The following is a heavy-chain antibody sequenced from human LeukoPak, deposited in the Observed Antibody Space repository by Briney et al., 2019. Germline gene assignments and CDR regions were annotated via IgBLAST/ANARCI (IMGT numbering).Heavy chain of an antibody. D-gene: IGHD2-15*01. Sequence: PGGSLRLSCAASGFTFSSYAMSWVRQAPGKGLEWVSAISGSGGSTYYADSVKGRFTISRDNSKNTLYLQMNSLRAEDTAVYYCARGEPYRSGGSCYIDYWGQGTLVTVSS. J-gene: IGHJ4*02. CDR1: GFTFSSYA. CDR3: ARGEPYRSGGSCYIDY. CDR2: ISGSGGST. V-gene: IGHV3-23*01.